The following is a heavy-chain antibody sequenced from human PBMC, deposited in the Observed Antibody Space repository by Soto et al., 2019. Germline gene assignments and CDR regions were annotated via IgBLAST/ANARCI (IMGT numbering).Heavy chain of an antibody. CDR1: GGSFSGYY. V-gene: IGHV4-34*01. CDR3: AREIPPPGGSSPLDY. J-gene: IGHJ4*02. CDR2: INHSGST. D-gene: IGHD1-26*01. Sequence: PSETLSLTCAVYGGSFSGYYWSWIRQPPGKGLEWIEEINHSGSTNYNPSLKSRVTISVDTSKNQFSLKLSSVTAADTAVYYCAREIPPPGGSSPLDYWGQGTLVTVSS.